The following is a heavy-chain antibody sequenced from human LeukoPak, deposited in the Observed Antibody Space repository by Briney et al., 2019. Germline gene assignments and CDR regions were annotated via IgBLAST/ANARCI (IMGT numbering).Heavy chain of an antibody. CDR2: IYTSGST. Sequence: SETLSLTCTVSGGSISSYYWSWIRQPAGKGLEWIGRIYTSGSTNYNPSLKSRVTMSVDTSKNQFSLKLSSVTAADTAVYYCARESRTRYYYYYYYMDVWGKGTTVTVSS. V-gene: IGHV4-4*07. CDR1: GGSISSYY. D-gene: IGHD2-2*01. CDR3: ARESRTRYYYYYYYMDV. J-gene: IGHJ6*03.